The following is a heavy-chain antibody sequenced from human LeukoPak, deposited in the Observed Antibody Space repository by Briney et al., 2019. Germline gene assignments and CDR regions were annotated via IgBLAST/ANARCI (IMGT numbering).Heavy chain of an antibody. D-gene: IGHD3-16*01. CDR1: GYTFTDYG. J-gene: IGHJ4*02. Sequence: ASVKVSCKAAGYTFTDYGVTWVRQAPGQGLEWVGWISAHNGNTNYVQKLQDRVTMTTDTSTTTAYLELRNLRSDDTAVYYCARDSASTSFPPAYDYWGQGTVVAVSS. CDR2: ISAHNGNT. V-gene: IGHV1-18*04. CDR3: ARDSASTSFPPAYDY.